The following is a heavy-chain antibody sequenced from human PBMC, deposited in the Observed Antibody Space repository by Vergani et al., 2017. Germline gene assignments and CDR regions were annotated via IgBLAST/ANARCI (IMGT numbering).Heavy chain of an antibody. CDR3: AKADIVVVPAAMRIDY. Sequence: QVQLVESGGGVVQPGRSLRLSCAASGFTFSSYAMHWVRQAPGKGLEWVAVISYDGSNKYYADSVKGRFTISRDNSKTTLYLQMNSLRAEDTAVDYWAKADIVVVPAAMRIDYWGQGTLVTVSS. V-gene: IGHV3-30-3*01. D-gene: IGHD2-2*01. CDR1: GFTFSSYA. CDR2: ISYDGSNK. J-gene: IGHJ4*02.